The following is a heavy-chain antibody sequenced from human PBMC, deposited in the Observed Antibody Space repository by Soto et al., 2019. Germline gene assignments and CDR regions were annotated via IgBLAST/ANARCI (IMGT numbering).Heavy chain of an antibody. CDR1: GGSISSYY. CDR2: IYYSGST. D-gene: IGHD6-19*01. CDR3: ARLQQWLSHWFDP. J-gene: IGHJ5*02. V-gene: IGHV4-59*08. Sequence: SETLSLTCTVSGGSISSYYWSWIRQPPGKGLEWIGYIYYSGSTNYNPSLKSRVTISVDTSKNQFSLKLSSVTAADTAVYYCARLQQWLSHWFDPWGQGTLVNVSS.